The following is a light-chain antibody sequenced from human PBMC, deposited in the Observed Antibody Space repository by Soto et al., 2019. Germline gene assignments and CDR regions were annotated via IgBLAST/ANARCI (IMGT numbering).Light chain of an antibody. Sequence: EIVLTQSPATLSVSPGEGATLSCRASQNIGINLAWYQQKAGQAPSLLIYGASTRASGFPPRFSGSGSGTHFTLTISSLQSEDFAIYYCQHYDNCPFSFGPGTTVDF. J-gene: IGKJ3*01. CDR1: QNIGIN. CDR2: GAS. CDR3: QHYDNCPFS. V-gene: IGKV3-15*01.